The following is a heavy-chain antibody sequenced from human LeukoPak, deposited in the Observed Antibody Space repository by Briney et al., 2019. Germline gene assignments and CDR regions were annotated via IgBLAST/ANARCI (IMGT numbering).Heavy chain of an antibody. Sequence: PSETLSLTCTVSGGSISSSSYYWGRIRQPPGKGLEWIGSIYYSGSTYYNPSLKGRVTISVDTSKNQFSLKLSSVTAADTAVYYCAMAKYSSSWYGQWFDPWGQGTLVTVSS. CDR2: IYYSGST. J-gene: IGHJ5*02. CDR3: AMAKYSSSWYGQWFDP. V-gene: IGHV4-39*01. D-gene: IGHD6-13*01. CDR1: GGSISSSSYY.